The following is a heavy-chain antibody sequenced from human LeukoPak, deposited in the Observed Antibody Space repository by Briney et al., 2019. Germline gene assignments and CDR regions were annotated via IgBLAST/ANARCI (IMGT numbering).Heavy chain of an antibody. V-gene: IGHV5-51*01. Sequence: GEARKISCKASGDSFTSYWIGWVRQIPGKDLECMGIIYAGDSDTRYSPSFQGQITISAYKSINTAYLQWSRLKPPVNAMSYCPTRARDLLPPYTSATAFDIWGQRTMVTVSS. CDR2: IYAGDSDT. CDR3: PTRARDLLPPYTSATAFDI. CDR1: GDSFTSYW. J-gene: IGHJ3*02. D-gene: IGHD3-9*01.